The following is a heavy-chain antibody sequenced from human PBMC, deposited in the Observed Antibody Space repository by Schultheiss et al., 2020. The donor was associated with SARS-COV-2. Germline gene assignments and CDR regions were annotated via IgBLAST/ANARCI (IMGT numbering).Heavy chain of an antibody. CDR1: GFTFSSYA. Sequence: GGSLRLSCSASGFTFSSYAMSWVRQAPGKGLEWVSAISSNGGSTYYANSVKGRFTISRDNSKNTLYLQMGSLRAEDMAVYYCARKKEPGTFDIWGQGTMVTVSS. J-gene: IGHJ3*02. CDR3: ARKKEPGTFDI. D-gene: IGHD1-14*01. CDR2: ISSNGGST. V-gene: IGHV3-64*01.